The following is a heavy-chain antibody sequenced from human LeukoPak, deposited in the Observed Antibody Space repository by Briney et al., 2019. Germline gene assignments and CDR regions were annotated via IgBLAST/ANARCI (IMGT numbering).Heavy chain of an antibody. CDR1: GGTFSTYA. CDR3: ARVPQGSSWPYYFDY. D-gene: IGHD6-13*01. Sequence: SVTVSCKASGGTFSTYAISWVRQAPGQGLEWVGRIVPILGTANYAQNFQGRVTITADRYTTTAYMELSSLRSEDTAVYYCARVPQGSSWPYYFDYWGQGTLVTVSS. J-gene: IGHJ4*02. V-gene: IGHV1-69*04. CDR2: IVPILGTA.